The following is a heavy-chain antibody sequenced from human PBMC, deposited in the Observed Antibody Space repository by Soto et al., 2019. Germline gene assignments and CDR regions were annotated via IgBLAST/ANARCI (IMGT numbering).Heavy chain of an antibody. CDR3: ARHTSVAYCSSTSCHDAFDI. CDR1: GGSISSYY. J-gene: IGHJ3*02. V-gene: IGHV4-59*08. CDR2: IYYSGST. D-gene: IGHD2-2*01. Sequence: SETLSLTCTVSGGSISSYYWSWIRQPPGKGLEWIGYIYYSGSTNYNPSLKSRVTISVDTSKNQISLKLSSVTAADTAVYYCARHTSVAYCSSTSCHDAFDIWGQGTMVTVSS.